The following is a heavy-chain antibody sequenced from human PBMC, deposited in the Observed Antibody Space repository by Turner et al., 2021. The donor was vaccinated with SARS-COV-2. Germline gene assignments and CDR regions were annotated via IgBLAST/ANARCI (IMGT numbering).Heavy chain of an antibody. CDR3: AREDNVEKGMVTWFDP. V-gene: IGHV1-2*02. J-gene: IGHJ5*02. CDR2: INRNSGGT. Sequence: QVQLVQSGAVVKKPGASVKVSCKASGYTFTGYYMHWVRPAPGQGLEWRGWINRNSGGTSNAQKLQGRVTMNREMTISTDNMEKSRLRSDDTVVYDGAREDNVEKGMVTWFDPWGQGTLVTVSS. CDR1: GYTFTGYY. D-gene: IGHD5-18*01.